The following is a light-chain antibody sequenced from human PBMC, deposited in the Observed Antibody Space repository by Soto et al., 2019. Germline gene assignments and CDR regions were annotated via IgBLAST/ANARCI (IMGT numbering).Light chain of an antibody. J-gene: IGLJ3*02. Sequence: QLVLTQPASVSGSPGQSITISCTGTSSDVGAYTYVSWYQQHPGKAPKLMIYDVSNRPSGVSNRFSGSKSGNTASLTISGLQAEDEADYYCHSYISSSMEVFGGGTKVTVL. CDR1: SSDVGAYTY. V-gene: IGLV2-14*01. CDR2: DVS. CDR3: HSYISSSMEV.